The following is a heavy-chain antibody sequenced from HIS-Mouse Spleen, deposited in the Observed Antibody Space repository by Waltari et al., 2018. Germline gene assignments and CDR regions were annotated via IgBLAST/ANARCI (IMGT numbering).Heavy chain of an antibody. CDR3: ARRGVVPIAVAAFDI. CDR1: GGSISSSSYY. CDR2: IYYSGST. V-gene: IGHV4-39*01. D-gene: IGHD6-19*01. Sequence: QLQLQESGPGLVKPSETLSLTCTVSGGSISSSSYYWGWLRQPPGKGLEWIGSIYYSGSTYYNPSLKSRVTISVDTSKNQFSLKLSSVTAADTAVYYCARRGVVPIAVAAFDIWGQGTMVTVSS. J-gene: IGHJ3*02.